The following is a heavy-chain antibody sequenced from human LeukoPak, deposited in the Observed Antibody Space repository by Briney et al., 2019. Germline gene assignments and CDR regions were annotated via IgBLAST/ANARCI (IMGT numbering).Heavy chain of an antibody. CDR2: ISYDGSNK. D-gene: IGHD5-24*01. Sequence: GGSLRLSCAASGFTFSSYGMHWVRQAPGKGLEWVAVISYDGSNKYYADSVKGRFTISRDNAKQSLFLQMNSLRVEDLGVYYCARGRRWLQPLDYWGQGTLVTVSS. CDR3: ARGRRWLQPLDY. V-gene: IGHV3-30*03. J-gene: IGHJ4*02. CDR1: GFTFSSYG.